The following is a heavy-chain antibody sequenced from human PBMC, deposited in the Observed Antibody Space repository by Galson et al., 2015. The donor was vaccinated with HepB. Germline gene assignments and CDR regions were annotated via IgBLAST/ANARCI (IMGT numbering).Heavy chain of an antibody. Sequence: LRLSCAGSGFTFSNYAMDWVRRAPGKGLEWVSAVSGGGGNTYYAASVKGRFTISRDSSKNTVYLQMSSLRVEDTAVYFCVKDLTPLLRYFDWWGQGTLVTVSS. J-gene: IGHJ4*02. CDR3: VKDLTPLLRYFDW. V-gene: IGHV3-23*01. D-gene: IGHD3-9*01. CDR2: VSGGGGNT. CDR1: GFTFSNYA.